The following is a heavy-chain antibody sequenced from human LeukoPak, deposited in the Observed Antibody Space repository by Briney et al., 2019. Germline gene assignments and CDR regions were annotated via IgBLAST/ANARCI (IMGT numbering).Heavy chain of an antibody. V-gene: IGHV3-21*01. CDR3: ARVWYSGSYLYYFDY. Sequence: GGSLRLSCAASGFTFSSYSMNWVRQAPGKGLEWVSSISSSSSYIYYADSVKGRFTISRDNAKNSLYLQMNSLRAEDTAVYYCARVWYSGSYLYYFDYWGQGTLVTVSS. D-gene: IGHD1-26*01. J-gene: IGHJ4*02. CDR2: ISSSSSYI. CDR1: GFTFSSYS.